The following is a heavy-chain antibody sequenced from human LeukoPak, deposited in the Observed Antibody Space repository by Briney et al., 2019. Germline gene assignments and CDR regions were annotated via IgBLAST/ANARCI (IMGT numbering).Heavy chain of an antibody. CDR2: INHSGST. CDR1: GGSFSGYY. D-gene: IGHD2-2*02. J-gene: IGHJ5*02. V-gene: IGHV4-34*01. Sequence: PSETLSLTCAVYGGSFSGYYWSWIRQPPGKGLEWIGEINHSGSTNYNPSLKSRVTISVDTSKNQFSLKLSSVTAADTAVYYCARVVPAAIGNRVWFDPWGQGTLVTVPS. CDR3: ARVVPAAIGNRVWFDP.